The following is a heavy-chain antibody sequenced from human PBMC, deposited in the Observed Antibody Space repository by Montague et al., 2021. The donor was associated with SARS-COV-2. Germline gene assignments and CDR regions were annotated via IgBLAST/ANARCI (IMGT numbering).Heavy chain of an antibody. CDR3: AGELGFYGMDV. CDR1: GFTFSTYG. D-gene: IGHD3-3*02. CDR2: ISYDGGNK. Sequence: SLRLSCAASGFTFSTYGMHWVRQAPGKGLEWVALISYDGGNKYYADTVKGRFTISRGNSKNTLYLQMNSLRAEDTAVYYCAGELGFYGMDVWGQGTTVTVSS. V-gene: IGHV3-30-3*01. J-gene: IGHJ6*02.